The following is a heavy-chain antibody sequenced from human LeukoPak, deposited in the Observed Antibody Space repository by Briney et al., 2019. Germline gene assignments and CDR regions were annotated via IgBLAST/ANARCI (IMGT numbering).Heavy chain of an antibody. Sequence: VSSISSSSSIYIYYADSVKGRFTISRDNAKNSLYLQMNSLRAEDTAVYYCARMIAVAGTDYWGQGTLVTVSS. CDR2: ISSSSSIYI. D-gene: IGHD6-19*01. V-gene: IGHV3-21*01. J-gene: IGHJ4*02. CDR3: ARMIAVAGTDY.